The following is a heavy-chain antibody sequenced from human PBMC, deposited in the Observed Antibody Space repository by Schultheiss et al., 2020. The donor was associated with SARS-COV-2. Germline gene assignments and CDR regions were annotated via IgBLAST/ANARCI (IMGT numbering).Heavy chain of an antibody. CDR3: ARRSPTFYDFWSGSGDY. V-gene: IGHV5-51*01. D-gene: IGHD3-3*01. CDR2: IYPGDSDT. Sequence: GESLKISCKGSGYSFTSYWIGWVRKMPGKGLEWMGIIYPGDSDTRYSPSFQGQVTISADKSISTAYLQWSSLQASDTAMYYCARRSPTFYDFWSGSGDYWGQGTLVTVSS. CDR1: GYSFTSYW. J-gene: IGHJ4*02.